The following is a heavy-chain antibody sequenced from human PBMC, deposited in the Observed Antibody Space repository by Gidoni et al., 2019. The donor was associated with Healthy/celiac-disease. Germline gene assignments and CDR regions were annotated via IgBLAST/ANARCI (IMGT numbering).Heavy chain of an antibody. CDR2: ISGSGGST. J-gene: IGHJ4*02. V-gene: IGHV3-23*01. Sequence: EVQLLESGGGLVQPGGSLRLSCAASGFPFSSYAMSWVRQAPGKGLEWVSAISGSGGSTYYADSVKGRFTISRDNSKNTLYLQMNSLRAEDTAVYYCANSYGSSYYFDYWGQGTLVTVSS. CDR1: GFPFSSYA. CDR3: ANSYGSSYYFDY. D-gene: IGHD5-18*01.